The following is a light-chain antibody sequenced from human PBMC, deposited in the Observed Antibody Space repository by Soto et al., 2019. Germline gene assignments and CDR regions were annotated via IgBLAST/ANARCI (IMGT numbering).Light chain of an antibody. CDR1: SSDVGGYNY. CDR2: EVS. V-gene: IGLV2-14*01. CDR3: SSYTSSSTHWV. Sequence: QSALTQPASVSGSPGQSITISCTGTSSDVGGYNYVSWYQQHPGKAPKLMIYEVSNRPSGVSNRFSGSKSGNTASLTISGLQAADAADYSCSSYTSSSTHWVFGGGTKLTVL. J-gene: IGLJ3*02.